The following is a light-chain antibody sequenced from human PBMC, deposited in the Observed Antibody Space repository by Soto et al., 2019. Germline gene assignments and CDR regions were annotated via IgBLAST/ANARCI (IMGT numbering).Light chain of an antibody. CDR1: QSISSN. V-gene: IGKV3-15*01. CDR2: GAS. Sequence: EIVMTQSPATLSVSPGERATLSCRSSQSISSNLAWYQQKPGQAPRLLIYGASTRATGIPARFSGSESGTEFTLTISSLQSEDLAVYYGQQYNNWPPLTFGGGTKVEIK. CDR3: QQYNNWPPLT. J-gene: IGKJ4*01.